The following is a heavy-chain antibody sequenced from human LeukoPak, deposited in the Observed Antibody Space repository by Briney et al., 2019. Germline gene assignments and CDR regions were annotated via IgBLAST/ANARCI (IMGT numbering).Heavy chain of an antibody. CDR1: GGSISSSSYY. J-gene: IGHJ5*02. CDR3: ARHVWHSSGWSGLGTNWFDP. D-gene: IGHD6-19*01. CDR2: IYYSGST. V-gene: IGHV4-39*01. Sequence: PSETLSLTCTVSGGSISSSSYYWGWIRQPPGKGLEWIGSIYYSGSTYYNPSLKSRVTISVDTSKNQFSLKLSSVTAADTAVYYCARHVWHSSGWSGLGTNWFDPWGQGTLVTVSS.